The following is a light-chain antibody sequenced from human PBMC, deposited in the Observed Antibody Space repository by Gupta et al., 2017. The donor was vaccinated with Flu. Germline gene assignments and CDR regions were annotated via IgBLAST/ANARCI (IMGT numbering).Light chain of an antibody. J-gene: IGKJ1*01. CDR2: LGS. V-gene: IGKV2-28*01. Sequence: DIVMTQSPLSLPVTPGEPASISCRSSQSLLHSNGYNYLDWYLQKPGQSPQLLIYLGSNRDARVADRFCGSGSGKDFPLKTSRAEEEDVGVSYFRQPLPGPPWTFGQGTKVEIK. CDR1: QSLLHSNGYNY. CDR3: RQPLPGPPWT.